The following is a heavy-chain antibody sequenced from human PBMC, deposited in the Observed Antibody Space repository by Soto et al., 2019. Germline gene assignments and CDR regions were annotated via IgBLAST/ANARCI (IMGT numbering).Heavy chain of an antibody. Sequence: SETLSLTCAVYGGSFSGYYWSWIRQPPGKGLEWIGEINHSGSTNYNPSLKSRVTISVDTSKNQFSLKLSSVTAADTAVYYCARGRKEAARPYYYYGMDVWGQGTTVTVSS. J-gene: IGHJ6*02. CDR2: INHSGST. V-gene: IGHV4-34*01. CDR3: ARGRKEAARPYYYYGMDV. CDR1: GGSFSGYY. D-gene: IGHD6-6*01.